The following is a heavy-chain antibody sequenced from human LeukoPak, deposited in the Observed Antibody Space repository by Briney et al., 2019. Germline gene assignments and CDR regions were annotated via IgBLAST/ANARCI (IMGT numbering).Heavy chain of an antibody. CDR3: ARVNNPYYYDSSGYSFDY. J-gene: IGHJ4*02. Sequence: GGSLRLSCGASGFTFSSYSMNWVRQAPGKGLEWVSSISSSSSYIYYADSVKGRFTISRDNAKNSLYLQMNSLRAEDTAVYYCARVNNPYYYDSSGYSFDYWGQGTLVTVSS. V-gene: IGHV3-21*01. CDR1: GFTFSSYS. CDR2: ISSSSSYI. D-gene: IGHD3-22*01.